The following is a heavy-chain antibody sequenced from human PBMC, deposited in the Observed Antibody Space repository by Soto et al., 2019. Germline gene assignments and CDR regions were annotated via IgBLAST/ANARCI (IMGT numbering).Heavy chain of an antibody. J-gene: IGHJ6*02. V-gene: IGHV1-69*01. CDR1: GDTFNTFA. Sequence: QVQLVQSGAEVKKPGSSVRVSCKASGDTFNTFAISWVRQAPGQGLEWMGGFIPIFGTPDYAQQFPGRVTISADESTSTAYLELRSLRYEDTAVYYCARSPGITGTRASQYAMDVWGQGTTVTVSS. D-gene: IGHD1-20*01. CDR3: ARSPGITGTRASQYAMDV. CDR2: FIPIFGTP.